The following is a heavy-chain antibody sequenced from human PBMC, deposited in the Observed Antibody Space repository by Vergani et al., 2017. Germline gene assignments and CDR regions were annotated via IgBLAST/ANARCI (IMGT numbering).Heavy chain of an antibody. D-gene: IGHD5-18*01. V-gene: IGHV3-74*01. Sequence: EVQLVESGGGLVQPGGSLRLSCAASGFTFSSYWMHWVRQAPGKGLVWVSRINSDGSSTSYADSVKGRFTISSDNAKNTLYLQMNSLRAEDTAVYYCARAQLWGNFLVYWGQGTLVTVSS. CDR3: ARAQLWGNFLVY. CDR1: GFTFSSYW. CDR2: INSDGSST. J-gene: IGHJ4*02.